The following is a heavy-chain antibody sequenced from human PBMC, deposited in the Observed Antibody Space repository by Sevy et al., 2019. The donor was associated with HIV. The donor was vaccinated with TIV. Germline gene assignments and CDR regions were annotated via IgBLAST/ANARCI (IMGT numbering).Heavy chain of an antibody. Sequence: GGSLRLSCAASGFTFSSYSMNWVRQAPGKGLEWVSSISSSSSYIYYTDSVKGRFTISRDNAKNSLYLQMNSLRAEETAVYYWARARHSSSSHDAFDIWGQGTMVTVSS. J-gene: IGHJ3*02. CDR2: ISSSSSYI. CDR1: GFTFSSYS. CDR3: ARARHSSSSHDAFDI. V-gene: IGHV3-21*01. D-gene: IGHD6-6*01.